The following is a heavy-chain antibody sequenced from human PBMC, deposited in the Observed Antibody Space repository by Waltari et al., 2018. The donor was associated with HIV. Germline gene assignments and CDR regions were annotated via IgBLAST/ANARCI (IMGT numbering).Heavy chain of an antibody. J-gene: IGHJ2*01. V-gene: IGHV3-13*01. D-gene: IGHD1-1*01. CDR3: AKDWTPIGLWHFDL. CDR2: IGTNGDT. Sequence: EVQLVESGGGLVQPGGSLRRSCAASGFTFRSTDMHWVRQVIGKGLEWVSGIGTNGDTYYADSVKGRFTISRENGKNSLYLQMNSLRVEDTAVYYCAKDWTPIGLWHFDLWGRGTLVTVSS. CDR1: GFTFRSTD.